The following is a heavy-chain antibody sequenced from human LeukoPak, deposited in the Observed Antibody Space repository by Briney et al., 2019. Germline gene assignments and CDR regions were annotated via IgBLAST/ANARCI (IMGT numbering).Heavy chain of an antibody. CDR3: ARRENIFEAPLTSRGAFEI. CDR1: GYSFTSYW. J-gene: IGHJ3*02. CDR2: IYPGDSDT. V-gene: IGHV5-51*01. Sequence: GESLKISCKGSGYSFTSYWIGWVRQMPGKGLEWMGIIYPGDSDTRYSPSFQDQVSISADKSISTVYLQWSSLKASDTAVYYCARRENIFEAPLTSRGAFEIWGQGTMVTVSS. D-gene: IGHD3-9*01.